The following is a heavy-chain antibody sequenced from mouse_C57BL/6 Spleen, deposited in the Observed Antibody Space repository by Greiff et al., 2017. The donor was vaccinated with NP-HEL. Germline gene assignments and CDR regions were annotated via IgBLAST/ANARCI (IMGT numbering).Heavy chain of an antibody. J-gene: IGHJ4*01. D-gene: IGHD1-1*01. V-gene: IGHV5-17*01. CDR1: GFTFSDYG. CDR3: ATGALVTTVVAGGAMDY. CDR2: ISSGSSTI. Sequence: EVMLVESGGGLVKPGGSLKLSCAASGFTFSDYGMHWVRQAPEKGLEWVAYISSGSSTIYYADTVKGRFTISRDNAKNTLFLQMTSLRAEDTAMYDCATGALVTTVVAGGAMDYWGQGTSVTVSS.